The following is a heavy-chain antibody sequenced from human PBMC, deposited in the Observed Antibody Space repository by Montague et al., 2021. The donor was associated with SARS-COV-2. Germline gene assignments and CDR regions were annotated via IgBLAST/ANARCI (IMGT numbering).Heavy chain of an antibody. D-gene: IGHD6-19*01. Sequence: TLSLTCTVSGASINSGGYYWSWIRQHPGKGLEWIGYIYYSGSTYYNPSLKSRLTISVDTSKNQFSLKLSSVTAADTAVYYRARVHFVSSGWYPDAFDIWGQGTMVTVSS. J-gene: IGHJ3*02. CDR2: IYYSGST. V-gene: IGHV4-31*03. CDR1: GASINSGGYY. CDR3: ARVHFVSSGWYPDAFDI.